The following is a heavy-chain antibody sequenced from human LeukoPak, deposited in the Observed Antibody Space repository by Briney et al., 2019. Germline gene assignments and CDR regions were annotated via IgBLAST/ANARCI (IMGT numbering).Heavy chain of an antibody. J-gene: IGHJ3*02. V-gene: IGHV3-20*01. Sequence: GGSLRLSCAASGFTFDDYGMSWVRQAPVKGLEWVSGINWNGGSTGYADSVKGRFTISRDNAKNSLYLQMNSLRAEDTALYHCARGALITIFAVNALDIWGQGTMVTVSS. CDR2: INWNGGST. D-gene: IGHD3-3*01. CDR1: GFTFDDYG. CDR3: ARGALITIFAVNALDI.